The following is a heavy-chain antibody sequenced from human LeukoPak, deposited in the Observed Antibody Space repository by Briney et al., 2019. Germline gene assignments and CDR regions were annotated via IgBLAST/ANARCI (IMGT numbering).Heavy chain of an antibody. CDR3: ARDRPNWFDP. V-gene: IGHV4-30-4*01. CDR2: IYYSGST. CDR1: GGSISSGDYY. Sequence: SETLSLTCTVSGGSISSGDYYWSWLRQPPGKGLEWIGYIYYSGSTYYNPSLKSRVTISVDTSKNQFSLKLSSVTAADTAVYYCARDRPNWFDPWGQGTLVTVSS. J-gene: IGHJ5*02.